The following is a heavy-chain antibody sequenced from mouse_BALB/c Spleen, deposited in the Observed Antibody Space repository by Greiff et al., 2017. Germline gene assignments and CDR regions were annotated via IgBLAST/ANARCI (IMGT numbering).Heavy chain of an antibody. CDR2: ISYSGST. J-gene: IGHJ4*01. Sequence: VQLKESGPGLVKPSQSLSLTCTVTGYSITSDYAWNWIRQFPGNKLEWMGYISYSGSTSYNPSLKSRISITRNTSKNQFFLQLNSVTTEDTATYYCARRGDGYYGGAMDYWGQGTSVTVSS. CDR3: ARRGDGYYGGAMDY. CDR1: GYSITSDYA. D-gene: IGHD2-3*01. V-gene: IGHV3-2*02.